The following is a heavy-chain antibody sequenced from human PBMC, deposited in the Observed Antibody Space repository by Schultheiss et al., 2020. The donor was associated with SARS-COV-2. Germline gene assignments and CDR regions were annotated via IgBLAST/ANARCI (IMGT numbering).Heavy chain of an antibody. V-gene: IGHV4-61*01. CDR3: ARSRIAARPTPARDYYYYGMDV. CDR1: GGSVSSGSYY. Sequence: SETLSLTCTVSGGSVSSGSYYWSWIRQPPGKGLEWIGSLSYSGITNYNPSLKSRVTTSVDTSKNQVSLKVRSVTAADTAVYYCARSRIAARPTPARDYYYYGMDVWGQGTTVTVSS. CDR2: LSYSGIT. D-gene: IGHD6-6*01. J-gene: IGHJ6*02.